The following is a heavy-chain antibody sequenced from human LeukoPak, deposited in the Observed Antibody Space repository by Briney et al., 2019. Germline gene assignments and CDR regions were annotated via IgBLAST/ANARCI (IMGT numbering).Heavy chain of an antibody. D-gene: IGHD5-18*01. CDR2: IIHIFGEA. J-gene: IGHJ4*02. Sequence: SVKVFCKASGGTFSSYSISWVRQAPGQGLEWMGRIIHIFGEANCAKALQGRVTITTDESTSKAYMELSSLRSEDTAVYYCARCVVRYSYGCAFDYWGQGTLVTVSS. V-gene: IGHV1-69*05. CDR3: ARCVVRYSYGCAFDY. CDR1: GGTFSSYS.